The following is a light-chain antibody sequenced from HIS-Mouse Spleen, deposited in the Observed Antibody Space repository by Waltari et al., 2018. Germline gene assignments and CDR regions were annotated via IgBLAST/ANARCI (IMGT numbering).Light chain of an antibody. J-gene: IGKJ1*01. CDR1: QGISNY. CDR2: AAS. V-gene: IGKV1-27*01. Sequence: DIQMTQSPSSLSASVGDRVTITCRASQGISNYLAWYQQKPGKVPKSLIYAASTWQSGVPSRVSGSGSGTDFTLTISSLQPEDVATYYCQKYNSAPRTFGQGTKVEIK. CDR3: QKYNSAPRT.